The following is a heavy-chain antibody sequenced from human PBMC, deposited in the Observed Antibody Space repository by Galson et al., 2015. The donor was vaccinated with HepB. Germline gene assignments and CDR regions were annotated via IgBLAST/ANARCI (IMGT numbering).Heavy chain of an antibody. CDR2: ISGGGDIT. CDR1: EFTFSSYA. Sequence: SLRLSCAASEFTFSSYAMSWVRQAPGKGLEWASVISGGGDITYYADSVKGRFTISRDNSKNTLYLQMNSLRAGDTAVYYCAKGGYDILTGTPPPLDYWGQGTLATVSS. V-gene: IGHV3-23*01. D-gene: IGHD3-9*01. J-gene: IGHJ4*02. CDR3: AKGGYDILTGTPPPLDY.